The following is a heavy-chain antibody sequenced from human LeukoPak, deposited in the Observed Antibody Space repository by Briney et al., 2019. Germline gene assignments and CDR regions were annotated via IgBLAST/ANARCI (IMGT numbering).Heavy chain of an antibody. CDR1: GDSISGYY. D-gene: IGHD3-10*01. CDR2: IYYSGST. J-gene: IGHJ4*02. V-gene: IGHV4-59*01. CDR3: ARHYGSGSYYY. Sequence: PSETLSLTCSVSGDSISGYYWSWIRQPPGKGLEWIGYIYYSGSTNYNPSLKSRVTISVDTSKNQFSLKLTSVTAADTAVYYCARHYGSGSYYYWGQGTLVTVSS.